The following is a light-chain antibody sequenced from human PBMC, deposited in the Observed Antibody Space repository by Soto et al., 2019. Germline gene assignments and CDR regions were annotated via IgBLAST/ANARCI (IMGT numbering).Light chain of an antibody. CDR1: QSVTNS. Sequence: EIVLTQSPVTLSLSPGERATLSCRASQSVTNSLAWYQQKPGQAPRLLIYGASTRAAGIPDRFSGSGSGTDFNLTITSLEPEDSAVYFCQQYTGPTTTFGQGTRLEIK. J-gene: IGKJ5*01. CDR2: GAS. V-gene: IGKV3-11*01. CDR3: QQYTGPTTT.